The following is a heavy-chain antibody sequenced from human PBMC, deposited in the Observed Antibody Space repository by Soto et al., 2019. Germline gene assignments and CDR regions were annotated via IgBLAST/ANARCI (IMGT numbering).Heavy chain of an antibody. V-gene: IGHV3-30*18. Sequence: GGSLRLSCAVSGFTFSSYGMHWVRQAPGKGLEWVAHISYDGSNEHYVDSVKGRFTISRDNSKNTLYLQMNSLRAEDTAVYYCAKDRARTRITMVRGVITTTHFDYWAQGTLVTVSS. CDR1: GFTFSSYG. J-gene: IGHJ4*02. D-gene: IGHD3-10*01. CDR2: ISYDGSNE. CDR3: AKDRARTRITMVRGVITTTHFDY.